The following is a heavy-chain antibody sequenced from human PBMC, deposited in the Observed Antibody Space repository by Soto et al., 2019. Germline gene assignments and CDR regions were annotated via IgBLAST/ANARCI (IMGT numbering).Heavy chain of an antibody. V-gene: IGHV1-2*04. D-gene: IGHD6-13*01. Sequence: ASVKVSCKASGYTFTGYYMHWVRQAPGQGLEWMGWINPNSGGTNYAQKFQGWVTMTRDTSISTAYMELSRLRSDDTAVYYCARGGRTIAAAGPEYFQHWGQGTLVTVSS. J-gene: IGHJ1*01. CDR3: ARGGRTIAAAGPEYFQH. CDR2: INPNSGGT. CDR1: GYTFTGYY.